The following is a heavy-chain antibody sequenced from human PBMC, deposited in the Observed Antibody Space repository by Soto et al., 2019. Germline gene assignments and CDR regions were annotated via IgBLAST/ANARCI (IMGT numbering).Heavy chain of an antibody. CDR2: IYHVGST. J-gene: IGHJ5*02. Sequence: SETLSLTCTVSGGSISGYYWSWIRQPPGKGLEWIGEIYHVGSTKYNPSLKSRVTMSVDTSQNQFSLRLISVTAADTAMYFCVRIRYQLPSSVLWLDPWGQGTPVTVSS. CDR3: VRIRYQLPSSVLWLDP. V-gene: IGHV4-59*12. CDR1: GGSISGYY. D-gene: IGHD3-16*01.